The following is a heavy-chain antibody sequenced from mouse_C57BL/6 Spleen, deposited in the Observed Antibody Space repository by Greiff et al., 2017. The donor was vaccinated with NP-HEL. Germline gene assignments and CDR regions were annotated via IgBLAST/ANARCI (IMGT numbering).Heavy chain of an antibody. CDR2: IYPSDSET. CDR3: ARPYGSSPNYFDY. J-gene: IGHJ2*01. CDR1: GYTFTSYW. Sequence: QVQLKQPGAELVRPGSSVKLSCKASGYTFTSYWMDWVKQRPGQGLEWIGNIYPSDSETHYNQKFKDKATLTVDKSSSTAYMQLSSLTSEDSAVYYCARPYGSSPNYFDYWGQGTTLTVSS. V-gene: IGHV1-61*01. D-gene: IGHD1-1*01.